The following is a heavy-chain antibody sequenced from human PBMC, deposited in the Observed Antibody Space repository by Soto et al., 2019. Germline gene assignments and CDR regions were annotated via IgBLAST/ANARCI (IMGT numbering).Heavy chain of an antibody. D-gene: IGHD7-27*01. CDR1: GFILNNYA. CDR3: VKRGRNWGAFDF. Sequence: VQLLESGGDLVQPGGSLRLSCVASGFILNNYAMSWVRQAPGKGLEWVSTIGGTDGDSDGVPWYEDSVKGRFTISRDSAANTLFLHMYNLRAEDSAIDYCVKRGRNWGAFDFWGQGTTVVVSS. V-gene: IGHV3-23*01. J-gene: IGHJ3*01. CDR2: IGGTDGDSDGVP.